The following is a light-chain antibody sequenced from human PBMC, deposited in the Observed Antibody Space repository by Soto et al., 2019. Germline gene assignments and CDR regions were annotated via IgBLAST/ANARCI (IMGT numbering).Light chain of an antibody. V-gene: IGKV1-39*01. CDR1: QDISNY. CDR2: DAS. Sequence: EIQMTQSPSSLSASVGDRVTITCQASQDISNYLNWYQQKPGKAPKLLIYDASNLQSGVPSRFSGSGSGTDVTLTISSLKPEDGATYYCQRSYSTPPTFGQGTKVDIK. J-gene: IGKJ1*01. CDR3: QRSYSTPPT.